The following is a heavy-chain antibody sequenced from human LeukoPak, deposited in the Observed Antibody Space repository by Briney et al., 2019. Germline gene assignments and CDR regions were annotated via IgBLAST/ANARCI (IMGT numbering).Heavy chain of an antibody. J-gene: IGHJ4*02. CDR2: IFHSGTT. V-gene: IGHV4-4*02. CDR3: VRDHDILTGYSPRHFDF. CDR1: GGSITSNNW. D-gene: IGHD3-9*01. Sequence: SETLSLTCAVSGGSITSNNWWSWVRQPPGKGLEWIGEIFHSGTTNYNASLRNRVTISVDKSKNQFSLKLSSVTAADTAVYYCVRDHDILTGYSPRHFDFWGQGTLVTVSS.